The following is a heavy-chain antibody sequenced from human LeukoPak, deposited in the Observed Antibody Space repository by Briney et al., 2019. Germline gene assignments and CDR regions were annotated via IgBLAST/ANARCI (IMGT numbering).Heavy chain of an antibody. D-gene: IGHD2-15*01. Sequence: GGSLRLSCAASGFTFSSYWMTWVRQAPGKGLEPVANIKQDGSEKYYVDSVKGRFTISRDNAKNSLYLQMNSLRAEDTAVYFCARVGCSGGSCYSYFHYWGQGTLVSVSS. CDR2: IKQDGSEK. V-gene: IGHV3-7*04. CDR1: GFTFSSYW. CDR3: ARVGCSGGSCYSYFHY. J-gene: IGHJ4*02.